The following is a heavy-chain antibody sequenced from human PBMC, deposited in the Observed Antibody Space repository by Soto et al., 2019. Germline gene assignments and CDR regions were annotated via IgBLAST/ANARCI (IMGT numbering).Heavy chain of an antibody. Sequence: SETLSLTCTVSGGSISSYYWSWIRQPPGKGLEWIGYIYYSGSTNYNPSLKSRVTISVDTSKNQFSLKLSSVTAADTAVYCCARDGAPYGSGSSYNWFDPWGQGTLVTVSS. CDR2: IYYSGST. D-gene: IGHD3-10*01. CDR1: GGSISSYY. V-gene: IGHV4-59*01. CDR3: ARDGAPYGSGSSYNWFDP. J-gene: IGHJ5*02.